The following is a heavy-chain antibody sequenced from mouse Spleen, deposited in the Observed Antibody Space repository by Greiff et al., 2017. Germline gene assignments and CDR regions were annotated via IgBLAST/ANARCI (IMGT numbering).Heavy chain of an antibody. CDR3: ARADYGSSYGAMDY. CDR2: INPSSGYT. CDR1: GYTFTSYT. V-gene: IGHV1-4*01. J-gene: IGHJ4*01. Sequence: QVQLKESGAELARPGASVKMSCKASGYTFTSYTMHWVKQRPGQGLEWIGYINPSSGYTKYNQKFKDKATLTADKSSSTAYMQLSSLTSEDSAVYYCARADYGSSYGAMDYWGQGTSVTVSS. D-gene: IGHD1-1*01.